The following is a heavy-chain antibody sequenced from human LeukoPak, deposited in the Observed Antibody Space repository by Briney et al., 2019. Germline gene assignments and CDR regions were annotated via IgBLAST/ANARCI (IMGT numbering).Heavy chain of an antibody. V-gene: IGHV3-43*02. Sequence: GGSLRLSCASSGFTFEDYAMHWVRQAPGMGLEWVSTISGNGDSTYYADSVKGRFTISGDNSKNSLYLHMNSLKTEDTALYYCGKVRIAMEIGDSWGQGTLVTVSS. CDR3: GKVRIAMEIGDS. CDR2: ISGNGDST. CDR1: GFTFEDYA. J-gene: IGHJ4*02. D-gene: IGHD5-18*01.